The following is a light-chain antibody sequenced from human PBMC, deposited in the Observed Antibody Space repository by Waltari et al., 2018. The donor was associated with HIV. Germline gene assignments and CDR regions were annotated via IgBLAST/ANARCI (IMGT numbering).Light chain of an antibody. CDR1: TGDIGSHAF. J-gene: IGLJ2*01. CDR3: SSYAGDKTLI. Sequence: QPALTQPASVSASPGQSVTISCTGTTGDIGSHAFVSWFQQHPGAVPKLIIFDVTKRPSGISTRFSGSKSDNTASLTISGLQDDDEAYYFCSSYAGDKTLIFGGGTKVTVL. CDR2: DVT. V-gene: IGLV2-23*02.